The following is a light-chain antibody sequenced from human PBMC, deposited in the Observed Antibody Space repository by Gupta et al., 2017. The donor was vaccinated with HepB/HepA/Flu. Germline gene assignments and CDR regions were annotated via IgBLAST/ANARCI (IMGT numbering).Light chain of an antibody. V-gene: IGKV2-30*01. CDR2: KVS. CDR1: QGIVYSDGNTY. CDR3: MQASHWPLT. Sequence: DVVMTQSPLSLPVTLGQPASISCRSSQGIVYSDGNTYLSWFQQRPCQSPRRLIYKVSDRDSGVPDRFSGSGSGNGYTLRISRVEADDVGIYYCMQASHWPLTFGGGTKVEIK. J-gene: IGKJ4*01.